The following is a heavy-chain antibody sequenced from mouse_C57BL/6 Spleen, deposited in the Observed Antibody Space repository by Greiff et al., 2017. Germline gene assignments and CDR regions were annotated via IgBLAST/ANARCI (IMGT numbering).Heavy chain of an antibody. V-gene: IGHV1-26*01. CDR3: ARRDDVSFAY. CDR1: GYTFTDYY. J-gene: IGHJ3*01. CDR2: INPNNGGT. D-gene: IGHD2-3*01. Sequence: EVQLQQSGPELVKPGASVKISCKASGYTFTDYYMNWVKQSHGKSLEWIGDINPNNGGTSYNQKFKGKATLTVDKSSSTAYMELRSLTSEDSAVYYCARRDDVSFAYWGQGTRVTVSA.